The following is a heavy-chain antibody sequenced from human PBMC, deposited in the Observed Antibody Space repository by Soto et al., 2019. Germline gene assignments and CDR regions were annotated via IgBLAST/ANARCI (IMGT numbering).Heavy chain of an antibody. CDR3: VRDRRIYYSDPHDEFVASDYEL. CDR2: FIPIFRTL. Sequence: QVQLIQSEAEVKKPGSSVRVSCTASGGIFGSHGFSWVRQAPGQRLEWVGGFIPIFRTLTYTEKFQARVRIAADESTNTVYLALSSLTSEDTAVYYCVRDRRIYYSDPHDEFVASDYELWGQGTMVSVSS. CDR1: GGIFGSHG. D-gene: IGHD3-22*01. J-gene: IGHJ3*01. V-gene: IGHV1-69*01.